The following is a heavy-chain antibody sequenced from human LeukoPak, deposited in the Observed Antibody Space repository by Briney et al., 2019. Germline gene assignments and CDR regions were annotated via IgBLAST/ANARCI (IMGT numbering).Heavy chain of an antibody. J-gene: IGHJ6*03. Sequence: SETLSLTCAVYGGSFRDYYWTWIRQPPGKGLEWIGEISNGGSTNYNPSLKSRVTISVDTSKNQFSLRLSSVTAADTAVYYCARRRYMDVWGKGTTVTISS. V-gene: IGHV4-34*01. CDR1: GGSFRDYY. CDR3: ARRRYMDV. CDR2: ISNGGST.